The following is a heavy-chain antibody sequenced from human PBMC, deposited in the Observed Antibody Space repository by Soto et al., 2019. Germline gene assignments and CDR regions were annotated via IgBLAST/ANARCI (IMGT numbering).Heavy chain of an antibody. D-gene: IGHD6-13*01. CDR1: GYTFTSYA. Sequence: QVQLVQSGAEEKKPGDSVKVSCKASGYTFTSYAMHWVRQAPGQRLEWMGWSNAGNGNTKYSQKFQGRVTITRDTSASTAYMELRSMRSEDTAVYYCAREVGIAAAVEDGMYVLGQGTTVTVSS. CDR2: SNAGNGNT. V-gene: IGHV1-3*05. J-gene: IGHJ6*02. CDR3: AREVGIAAAVEDGMYV.